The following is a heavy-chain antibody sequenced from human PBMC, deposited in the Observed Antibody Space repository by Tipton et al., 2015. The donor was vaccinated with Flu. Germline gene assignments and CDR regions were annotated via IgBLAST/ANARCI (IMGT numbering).Heavy chain of an antibody. J-gene: IGHJ4*02. CDR2: IYSGGST. Sequence: CAASGFTVSSNYMSWVRQAPGKGLEWVSVIYSGGSTYYADSVKGRFTISRHNSKNTLYLQMNSLRAEDTAVYYCAREGGNYYDSSGYPYDWGQGTLVTVSS. CDR3: AREGGNYYDSSGYPYD. V-gene: IGHV3-53*04. D-gene: IGHD3-22*01. CDR1: GFTVSSNY.